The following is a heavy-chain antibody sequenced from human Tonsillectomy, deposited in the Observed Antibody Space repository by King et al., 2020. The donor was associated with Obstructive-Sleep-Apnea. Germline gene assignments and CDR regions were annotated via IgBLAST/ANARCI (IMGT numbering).Heavy chain of an antibody. V-gene: IGHV3-9*01. CDR2: FSWNSGNI. J-gene: IGHJ4*02. Sequence: VQLVESGGGLVQPGRSLRLSCVASGFTFDDYALHWVRQAPGKGLEWVSGFSWNSGNIAYADSVKGRFTISRDNAKKSLYLQMNSLRAEDTALYYCAKGYYDTNGYYFDYWGQGTLVTVSS. CDR1: GFTFDDYA. D-gene: IGHD3-22*01. CDR3: AKGYYDTNGYYFDY.